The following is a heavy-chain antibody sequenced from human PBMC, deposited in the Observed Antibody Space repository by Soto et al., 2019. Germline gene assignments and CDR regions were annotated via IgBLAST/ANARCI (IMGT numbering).Heavy chain of an antibody. V-gene: IGHV2-5*02. Sequence: QITLKESGPTRVKPTQTLTLTCTFSGFSLSTSGVGVGWIRQPPGKALERLALIYWDDDKRYSPSLKSRLTIPKDTSKNQVVLTMTNMDHVDTATYYCAHRAGLQGNWNGGYFDFWGQGALVTVSS. D-gene: IGHD1-1*01. CDR3: AHRAGLQGNWNGGYFDF. CDR2: IYWDDDK. CDR1: GFSLSTSGVG. J-gene: IGHJ4*02.